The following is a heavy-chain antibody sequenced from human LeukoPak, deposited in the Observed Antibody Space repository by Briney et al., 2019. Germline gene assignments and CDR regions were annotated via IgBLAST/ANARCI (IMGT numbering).Heavy chain of an antibody. J-gene: IGHJ4*02. CDR2: IYYSGST. Sequence: NSSETLSLTCTVSGVSISSGDYYWSWIRQPPGKGLEWIGYIYYSGSTYYNPSLKSRVTISVDTSKNQFSLKLSSVTAADTAVYYCAREGGDYYDSSGYSDYWGQGTLVTVSS. CDR3: AREGGDYYDSSGYSDY. D-gene: IGHD3-22*01. CDR1: GVSISSGDYY. V-gene: IGHV4-30-4*01.